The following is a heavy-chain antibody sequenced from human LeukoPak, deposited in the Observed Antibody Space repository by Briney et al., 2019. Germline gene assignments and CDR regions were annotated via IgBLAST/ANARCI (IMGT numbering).Heavy chain of an antibody. Sequence: ASVKVSCKASGYTFTGYYMHWVRQAPGQGLEWMGRINPNSGGTNYAQKFQGRVTMTRDTSISTAYMELSRLRSDATAVYYCARAYYYGSGSYYNVVPFDYWGQGTLVTVSS. V-gene: IGHV1-2*06. CDR3: ARAYYYGSGSYYNVVPFDY. CDR1: GYTFTGYY. D-gene: IGHD3-10*01. J-gene: IGHJ4*02. CDR2: INPNSGGT.